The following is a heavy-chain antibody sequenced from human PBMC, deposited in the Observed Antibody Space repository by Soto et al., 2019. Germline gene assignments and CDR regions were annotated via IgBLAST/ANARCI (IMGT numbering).Heavy chain of an antibody. J-gene: IGHJ4*02. CDR1: GFSLSSTRMA. CDR3: AHIVVAGLRYSFDF. D-gene: IGHD6-19*01. V-gene: IGHV2-5*01. Sequence: QITLKESGPTLVKPTQTLTLTCTFSGFSLSSTRMAVGWIRQPPGKALGWLALIYWYDDTRYSPFLKSRLTITKDTYKNQVVLTMSNMEPVDTARYYGAHIVVAGLRYSFDFWGQGTLVTFSS. CDR2: IYWYDDT.